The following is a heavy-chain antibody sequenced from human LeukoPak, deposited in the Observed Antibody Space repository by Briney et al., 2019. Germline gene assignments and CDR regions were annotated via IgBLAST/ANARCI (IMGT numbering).Heavy chain of an antibody. CDR3: AIGSWYLNWFDP. D-gene: IGHD6-13*01. CDR2: IYYSGST. V-gene: IGHV4-39*01. CDR1: SGSISSGGYS. Sequence: PSETLSLTCAVSSGSISSGGYSWSWIRQPPGKGLEWIGSIYYSGSTYYNPSLKSRVTISVDTSKNQFSLKLSSVTAADTAVYYCAIGSWYLNWFDPWGQGTLVTVSS. J-gene: IGHJ5*02.